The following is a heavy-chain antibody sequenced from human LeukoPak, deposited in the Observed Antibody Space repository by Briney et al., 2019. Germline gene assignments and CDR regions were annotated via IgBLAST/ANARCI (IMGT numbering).Heavy chain of an antibody. D-gene: IGHD2-21*02. CDR1: GYTFTGYY. CDR3: ARRHRWNCGGDCGFDP. V-gene: IGHV1-2*02. J-gene: IGHJ5*02. Sequence: ASVKVSCKASGYTFTGYYMHWVRQAPGQGLEWMGWINPNSGGTNYAQKFQGRVTMTRDTSTSTVYMELSSLRSEDTAVYYCARRHRWNCGGDCGFDPWGQGTLVTVSS. CDR2: INPNSGGT.